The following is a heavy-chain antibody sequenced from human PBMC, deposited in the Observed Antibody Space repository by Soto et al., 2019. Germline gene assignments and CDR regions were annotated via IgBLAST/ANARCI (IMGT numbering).Heavy chain of an antibody. J-gene: IGHJ6*02. CDR2: TIPLFSTS. V-gene: IGHV1-69*06. Sequence: QVQLVQSGPEVKKPGSSVTVSCKASAGTFNNYAICWVRQAPGHGLEWMGGTIPLFSTSSYAQKFQGRVTITAEKSTSTVDMEMRNLQSEDTALYYCARAGGIPDDYNGMDVWGQGTTVTVS. CDR1: AGTFNNYA. D-gene: IGHD6-13*01. CDR3: ARAGGIPDDYNGMDV.